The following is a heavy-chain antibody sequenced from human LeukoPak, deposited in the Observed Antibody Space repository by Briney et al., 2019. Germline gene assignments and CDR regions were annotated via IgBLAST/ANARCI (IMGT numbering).Heavy chain of an antibody. J-gene: IGHJ6*02. Sequence: GASVKVSCKASGGTFSSYAISWVRQVPGQGLEWMGRIILIFGIANYAQKFQGRVTITADKSTSTAYMELSSLRSEDTAVYYCARGAGVVVVAAIPERYYYYGMDVWGQGTTVTVSS. CDR1: GGTFSSYA. D-gene: IGHD2-15*01. CDR3: ARGAGVVVVAAIPERYYYYGMDV. CDR2: IILIFGIA. V-gene: IGHV1-69*04.